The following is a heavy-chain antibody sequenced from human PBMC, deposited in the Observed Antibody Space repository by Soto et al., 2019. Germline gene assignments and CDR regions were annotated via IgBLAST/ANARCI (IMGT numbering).Heavy chain of an antibody. CDR3: ARLIPAAFDF. CDR2: IYYTGRT. J-gene: IGHJ4*02. V-gene: IGHV4-59*08. CDR1: GDSISSSY. Sequence: PSETLSLTCTVSGDSISSSYWSWIRQPPGKELEWIGYIYYTGRTNYNPSLKSRVIISVDTSKNQFSLKLRSVTAADTAVYYCARLIPAAFDFWGQGILVTVSS.